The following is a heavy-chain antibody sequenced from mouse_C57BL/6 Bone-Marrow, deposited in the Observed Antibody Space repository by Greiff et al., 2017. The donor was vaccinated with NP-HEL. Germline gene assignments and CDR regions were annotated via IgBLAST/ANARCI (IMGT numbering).Heavy chain of an antibody. V-gene: IGHV1-81*01. CDR1: GYTFTSYG. J-gene: IGHJ1*03. CDR3: ATLHWYFDV. CDR2: IYPGSGNT. Sequence: QVQLQQSGAELARPGASVKLSCKASGYTFTSYGISWVKQRTGQGLEWIGGIYPGSGNTYYNEKFKGKATLTADKSSSTAYMELRSRTSEDSAVYFCATLHWYFDVWGTGTTVTVSS.